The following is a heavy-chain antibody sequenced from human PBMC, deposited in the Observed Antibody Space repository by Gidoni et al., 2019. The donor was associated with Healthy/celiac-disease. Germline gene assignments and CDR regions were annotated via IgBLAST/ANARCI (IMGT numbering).Heavy chain of an antibody. D-gene: IGHD2-15*01. Sequence: EVQLAESGGGLVQPGGSLGLSCAASGFTFGSYSMNWVRQAPGKGLEWVSYISSSSSTIYYADSVKGRLTISRDNAKNSLYLQMNSLRAEDTAVYYCARGTGRYCLDVWGKGTTVTVSS. CDR2: ISSSSSTI. CDR1: GFTFGSYS. V-gene: IGHV3-48*01. CDR3: ARGTGRYCLDV. J-gene: IGHJ6*04.